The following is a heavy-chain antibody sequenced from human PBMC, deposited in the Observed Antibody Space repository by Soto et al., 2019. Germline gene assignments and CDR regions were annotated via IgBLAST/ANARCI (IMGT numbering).Heavy chain of an antibody. CDR1: GYSFTSYW. CDR3: ARVKATYNWFFDL. J-gene: IGHJ2*01. CDR2: IYPGDSDT. V-gene: IGHV5-51*01. D-gene: IGHD5-12*01. Sequence: GESLKISCKGSGYSFTSYWIGWVRQMPGKGLEWMGIIYPGDSDTRYSPSFQGQVTISADKSISTAYLQWSSLKASDTAMYYCARVKATYNWFFDLWGHGTLVTVSS.